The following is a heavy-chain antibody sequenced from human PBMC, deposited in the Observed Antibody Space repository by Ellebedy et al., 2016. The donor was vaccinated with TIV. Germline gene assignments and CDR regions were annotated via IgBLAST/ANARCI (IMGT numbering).Heavy chain of an antibody. D-gene: IGHD7-27*01. Sequence: SETLSLTXTVSGGSISNYYWSWIRQPPGKGLEWIGYIYYSGNTNYNPSLKSRVTMSVVTSKNQFSLKLSSVTAADTAVYYCARETNWYYFDFWGQGSLVTVSS. CDR3: ARETNWYYFDF. J-gene: IGHJ4*02. CDR1: GGSISNYY. V-gene: IGHV4-59*01. CDR2: IYYSGNT.